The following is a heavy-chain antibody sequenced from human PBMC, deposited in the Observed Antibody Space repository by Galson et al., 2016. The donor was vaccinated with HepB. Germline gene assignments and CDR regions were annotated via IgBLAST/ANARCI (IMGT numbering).Heavy chain of an antibody. CDR2: ISAHNGNT. CDR3: ARGVSNADYYTLDV. J-gene: IGHJ6*02. Sequence: SVKVSCKASGYTFTAYGVSWVRQAPGQGLEWLGWISAHNGNTNYAQKFQGRVTMTKDTSTATAYMEWRSLTSDDSAVYYWARGVSNADYYTLDVWGQGTTVTVSS. CDR1: GYTFTAYG. D-gene: IGHD4-11*01. V-gene: IGHV1-18*01.